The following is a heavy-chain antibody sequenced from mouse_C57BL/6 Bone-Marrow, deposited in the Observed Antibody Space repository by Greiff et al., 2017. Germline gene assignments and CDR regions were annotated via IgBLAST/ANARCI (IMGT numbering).Heavy chain of an antibody. D-gene: IGHD1-1*01. CDR2: IDPSDSYT. CDR1: GYTFTSYW. J-gene: IGHJ4*01. CDR3: ARGIPYYSGSSRYAMDY. V-gene: IGHV1-69*01. Sequence: QVQLQQPGAELVMPGASVKLSCKASGYTFTSYWMHWVKQRPGQGLEWIGEIDPSDSYTNYNQKFKGKSTLTVDKSSSTAYMQLSSLTSEDSAVYYCARGIPYYSGSSRYAMDYWGQETSATASS.